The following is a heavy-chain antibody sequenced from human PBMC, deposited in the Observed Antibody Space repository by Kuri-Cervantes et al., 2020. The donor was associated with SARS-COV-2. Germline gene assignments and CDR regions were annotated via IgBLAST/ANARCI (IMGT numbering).Heavy chain of an antibody. Sequence: SETLSLTCTVSGGSISSSSYYWGWIRQPPGKGLEWIGSIYYSGSTYYNPSLKSRVTISVDTSKNQFSLKLSPVTAADTAVYYCARQGDGGFRAVAGTTEWGYWGQGTLVTVSS. V-gene: IGHV4-39*01. CDR3: ARQGDGGFRAVAGTTEWGY. CDR2: IYYSGST. D-gene: IGHD6-19*01. J-gene: IGHJ4*02. CDR1: GGSISSSSYY.